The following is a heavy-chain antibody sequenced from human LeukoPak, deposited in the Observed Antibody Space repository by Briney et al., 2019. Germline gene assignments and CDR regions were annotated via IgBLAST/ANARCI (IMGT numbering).Heavy chain of an antibody. Sequence: ASVKVSCKASGYTFTNYGISWVRQAPGQGLEWMGWISAYNGNTNYAQKLQGRVTMTADTSTSTAYMELRGLTSDDTAVYYCARDVSSSWYAANWFDPWGQGTLVTVSS. D-gene: IGHD6-13*01. CDR2: ISAYNGNT. CDR1: GYTFTNYG. J-gene: IGHJ5*02. V-gene: IGHV1-18*01. CDR3: ARDVSSSWYAANWFDP.